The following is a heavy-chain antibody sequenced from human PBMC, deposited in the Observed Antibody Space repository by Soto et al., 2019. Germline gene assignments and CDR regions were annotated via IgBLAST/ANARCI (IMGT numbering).Heavy chain of an antibody. CDR1: GFTFSSYA. D-gene: IGHD6-19*01. J-gene: IGHJ4*02. CDR2: ISYDGSNK. Sequence: QVQLVESGGGVVQPGRSLRLSCAASGFTFSSYAMHWARQAPGKGLEWVAVISYDGSNKYYADSVKGRFTISRDNSKNTLYLQMNSLRAEDTAVYYCAGIAVAGTSDLDYWGQGTLVTVSS. V-gene: IGHV3-30-3*01. CDR3: AGIAVAGTSDLDY.